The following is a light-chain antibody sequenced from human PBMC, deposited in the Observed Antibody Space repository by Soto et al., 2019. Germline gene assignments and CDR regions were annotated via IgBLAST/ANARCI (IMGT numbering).Light chain of an antibody. V-gene: IGLV1-40*01. CDR3: LSYDSRLSGYV. J-gene: IGLJ1*01. CDR1: SSNIGAGYE. CDR2: ENN. Sequence: QSVLTQPPSVSEAPGQRVTISCTGSSSNIGAGYEAHWYQQVPGTAPKLLIYENNNRPSRVPDRFSGSKSGTSASLAITGLQAEDEAEYYCLSYDSRLSGYVFGTGTKLTVL.